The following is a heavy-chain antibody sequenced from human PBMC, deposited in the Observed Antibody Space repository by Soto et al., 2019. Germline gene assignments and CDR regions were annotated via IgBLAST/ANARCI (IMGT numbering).Heavy chain of an antibody. J-gene: IGHJ6*02. CDR1: GGTFSSYA. CDR3: ARGDIVVVPAAIRRVYYYGMDV. V-gene: IGHV1-69*13. D-gene: IGHD2-2*02. Sequence: RASVKVSCKASGGTFSSYAISWVRQAPGQGLEWMGGIIPIFGTANYAQKFQGRVTITADESTSTAYMELSSLRSEDTAVYYCARGDIVVVPAAIRRVYYYGMDVWGQGTTVTVSS. CDR2: IIPIFGTA.